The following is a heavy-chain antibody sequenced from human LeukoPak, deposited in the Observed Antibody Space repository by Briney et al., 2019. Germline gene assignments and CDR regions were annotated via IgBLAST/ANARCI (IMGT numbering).Heavy chain of an antibody. CDR1: GFTFSSYA. J-gene: IGHJ4*02. CDR2: ISYDGSKK. D-gene: IGHD6-19*01. CDR3: ARDSALYSSGPLDY. Sequence: GGSLRLSCAASGFTFSSYAMHWVRQAPGKGLEWVAVISYDGSKKYYADSVKGRFTISRDNSKNSLYLQMSYLRAEDTALYYCARDSALYSSGPLDYWGQGTLVTVSS. V-gene: IGHV3-30-3*01.